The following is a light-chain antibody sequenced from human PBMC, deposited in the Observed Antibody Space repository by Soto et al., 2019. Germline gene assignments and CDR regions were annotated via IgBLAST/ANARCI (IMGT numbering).Light chain of an antibody. CDR3: SSYTNSNTLV. CDR1: SSDVGGYNY. Sequence: QSVLTQPASVSGSPGQSITISCTGTSSDVGGYNYVSWYQQYPGKAPKLMSYDVDTRPSGVSNRFSGSKSGNTASLTISGLQADDEADYYCSSYTNSNTLVFGSGTKLTVL. V-gene: IGLV2-14*01. J-gene: IGLJ1*01. CDR2: DVD.